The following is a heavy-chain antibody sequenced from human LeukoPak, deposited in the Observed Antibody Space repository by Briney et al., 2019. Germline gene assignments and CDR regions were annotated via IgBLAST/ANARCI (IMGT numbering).Heavy chain of an antibody. CDR1: GYSFTSYW. CDR2: IYLGDSDT. Sequence: GESLKISCKGSGYSFTSYWIGWVRQMPGKGLEWMRIIYLGDSDTRYSPSFQGQVTISADKSISTAYLQWSSLKASDTAMYYCARRENDYGDKGDAFDIWGQGTMVTVSS. V-gene: IGHV5-51*01. J-gene: IGHJ3*02. CDR3: ARRENDYGDKGDAFDI. D-gene: IGHD4-17*01.